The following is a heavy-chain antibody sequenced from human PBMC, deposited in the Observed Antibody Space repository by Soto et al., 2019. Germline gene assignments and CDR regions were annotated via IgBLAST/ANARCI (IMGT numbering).Heavy chain of an antibody. D-gene: IGHD6-19*01. Sequence: QVHLVESGGGVVQPGKSLRLSCAASGFTFNIYGMQWVRQAPGKGLEWVAVISYDGSKEYYGDSVKGRFTISRDNSKNTLYLQMNSLRSEDTAVYYCAKVTDSSGWYPYDYGIDVWGQGTTVTISS. J-gene: IGHJ6*02. V-gene: IGHV3-30*18. CDR3: AKVTDSSGWYPYDYGIDV. CDR2: ISYDGSKE. CDR1: GFTFNIYG.